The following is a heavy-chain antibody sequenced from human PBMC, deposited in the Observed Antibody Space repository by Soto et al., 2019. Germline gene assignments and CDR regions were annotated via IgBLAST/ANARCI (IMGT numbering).Heavy chain of an antibody. D-gene: IGHD3-10*01. J-gene: IGHJ4*02. CDR3: ATLDHLVRGVIMANDY. V-gene: IGHV3-21*01. CDR2: ISSSSSYI. CDR1: GFTFSSYS. Sequence: EVQLVESGGGLVKPGGSLRLSCAASGFTFSSYSMNWVRQAPGKGLEWVSSISSSSSYIYYADSVKGRFTISRDNAKNSQYLQMNSLRAEDTAVYYGATLDHLVRGVIMANDYWGQGTLVTVSS.